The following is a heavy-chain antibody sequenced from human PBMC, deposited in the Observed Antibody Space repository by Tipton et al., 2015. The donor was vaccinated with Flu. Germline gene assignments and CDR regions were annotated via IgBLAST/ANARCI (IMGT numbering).Heavy chain of an antibody. Sequence: VQLVQSGAEVKKPGASVRVACKTSGYTFTSYYIHWVRQAPGQGLDWLGVINPNGGTTQYAQKFQARVTMTRDTSTSTVYMDLNSLRSEDTAVYYCARGSPYYYGSGRLWGQGTLVTVSS. J-gene: IGHJ4*02. D-gene: IGHD3-10*01. CDR3: ARGSPYYYGSGRL. CDR1: GYTFTSYY. CDR2: INPNGGTT. V-gene: IGHV1-46*01.